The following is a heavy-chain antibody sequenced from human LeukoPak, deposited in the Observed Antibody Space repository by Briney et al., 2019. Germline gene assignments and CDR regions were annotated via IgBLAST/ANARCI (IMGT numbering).Heavy chain of an antibody. CDR2: TNSDGSST. J-gene: IGHJ6*02. Sequence: GGSLRLSCAASGFTFSTYWMHWVRRAPGKGLVWVSGTNSDGSSTTYADSVKGRFTVSRDNANNTLYLQMNSLRVEDTAVYYCARGRNYRMDVWGQGTTVTVSS. CDR3: ARGRNYRMDV. V-gene: IGHV3-74*01. CDR1: GFTFSTYW.